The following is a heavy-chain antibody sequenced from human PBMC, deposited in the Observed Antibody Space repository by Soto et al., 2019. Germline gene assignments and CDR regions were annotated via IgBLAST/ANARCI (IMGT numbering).Heavy chain of an antibody. CDR2: ISHDGRYK. V-gene: IGHV3-30*03. CDR3: ARGEGSSYGSIDL. CDR1: GFPFSSYA. D-gene: IGHD5-18*01. Sequence: GGSLRLSCAASGFPFSSYAMHWVRQAPGKGLEWVAFISHDGRYKYCGDSVEGRFTISRDSFRDTVYLQMDSLRGDDTAVFYCARGEGSSYGSIDLWGQGSLVTVSS. J-gene: IGHJ5*02.